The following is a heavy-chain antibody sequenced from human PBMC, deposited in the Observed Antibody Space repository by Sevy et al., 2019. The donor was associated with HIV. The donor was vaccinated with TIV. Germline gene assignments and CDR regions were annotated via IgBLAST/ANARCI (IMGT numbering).Heavy chain of an antibody. V-gene: IGHV3-23*01. CDR3: AKPRVLGYCSGGSCLEPTTVRCVRYFDY. CDR2: ISGSGGST. J-gene: IGHJ4*02. D-gene: IGHD2-15*01. CDR1: GFTFSSYA. Sequence: GGSLRLSCAASGFTFSSYAMSWVRQAPGKGLEWVSAISGSGGSTYYADSVKGRFTISRDNSKNTLYLQMNSLRAEDTSVYYGAKPRVLGYCSGGSCLEPTTVRCVRYFDYWGQGTLVTVSS.